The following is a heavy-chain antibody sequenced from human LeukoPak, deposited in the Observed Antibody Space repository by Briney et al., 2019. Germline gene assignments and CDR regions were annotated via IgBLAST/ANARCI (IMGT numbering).Heavy chain of an antibody. D-gene: IGHD3-16*01. J-gene: IGHJ2*01. V-gene: IGHV3-23*01. CDR2: ISDSGGSS. Sequence: TGGSLRLSCAASGFTFSSYAMNWVRQAPGEGLEWVSAISDSGGSSYYGDSVKGRFTISRDNSKNTLYLQMNSLRAGDTAVYYCAKVLDNWYFDLWGRGTQVTVSS. CDR3: AKVLDNWYFDL. CDR1: GFTFSSYA.